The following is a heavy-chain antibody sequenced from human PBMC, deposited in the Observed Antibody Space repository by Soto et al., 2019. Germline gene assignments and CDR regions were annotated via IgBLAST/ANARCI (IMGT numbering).Heavy chain of an antibody. CDR2: FDPEDGET. CDR3: ATCGSYSRRGGVYYYYYGMDV. D-gene: IGHD1-26*01. J-gene: IGHJ6*02. CDR1: GYTLTELS. Sequence: GASVKVSCKVSGYTLTELSMHWVRQAPGKGLEWMGGFDPEDGETIYAQKFQGRVTMTEDTSTDTAYMELSSLRSEDTAVYYCATCGSYSRRGGVYYYYYGMDVWGQGTKVTVYS. V-gene: IGHV1-24*01.